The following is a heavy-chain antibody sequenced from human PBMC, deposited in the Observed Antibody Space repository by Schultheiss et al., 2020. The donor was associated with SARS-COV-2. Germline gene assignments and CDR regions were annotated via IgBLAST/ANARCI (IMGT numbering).Heavy chain of an antibody. Sequence: SETLSLTCAVYGGSFSGYYWSWIRQPPGKGLEWIGEINHSGSTNYNPSLKSRVTISVDTSKNQFSLKLSSVTAADTAVYYCAREGSSYVGIDPWGQGTLVTVSS. V-gene: IGHV4-34*01. J-gene: IGHJ5*02. CDR1: GGSFSGYY. D-gene: IGHD6-13*01. CDR3: AREGSSYVGIDP. CDR2: INHSGST.